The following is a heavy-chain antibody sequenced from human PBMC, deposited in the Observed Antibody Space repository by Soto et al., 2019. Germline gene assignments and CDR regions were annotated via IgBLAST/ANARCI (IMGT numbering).Heavy chain of an antibody. CDR3: ARGASSREMATGYYYYGMDV. V-gene: IGHV4-34*01. J-gene: IGHJ6*02. D-gene: IGHD5-12*01. Sequence: PSETLSLTCAVYGGSFSGYYWTWIRQPPGKGLEWIGEINHSGSTNYKPSLTSRVTISVDTSKNQVSLKMSSVTAADTAVYYCARGASSREMATGYYYYGMDVWGQGTTVTVSS. CDR1: GGSFSGYY. CDR2: INHSGST.